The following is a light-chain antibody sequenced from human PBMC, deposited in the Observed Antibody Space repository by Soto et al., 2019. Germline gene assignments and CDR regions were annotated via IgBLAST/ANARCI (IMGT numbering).Light chain of an antibody. CDR3: SSNTTSNTRQIV. V-gene: IGLV2-14*03. CDR1: SSDVGGYNY. CDR2: DVS. J-gene: IGLJ1*01. Sequence: QSALTQPASVSGSPGQSITISCTGTSSDVGGYNYVSWYQHHPGKAPKLMIFDVSNRPSGVSNRFSGSKSGNTASLTISGLQPEDEADNYCSSNTTSNTRQIVFGTGTKVTVL.